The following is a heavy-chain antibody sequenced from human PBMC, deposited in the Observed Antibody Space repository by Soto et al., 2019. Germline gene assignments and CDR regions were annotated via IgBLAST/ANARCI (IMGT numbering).Heavy chain of an antibody. V-gene: IGHV3-49*04. CDR3: SGAASPDSAYFSLS. CDR2: IGNPSYQETT. CDR1: GFPLGDFA. D-gene: IGHD2-21*01. Sequence: PGRSLRLSGTVSGFPLGDFAVNWVRQAPGKRPESVGLIGNPSYQETTEYAAAVKGKFTISRDTPNRIAYPPMTCQNIVASAVNYCSGAASPDSAYFSLSWGQGTPVTVSS. J-gene: IGHJ5*02.